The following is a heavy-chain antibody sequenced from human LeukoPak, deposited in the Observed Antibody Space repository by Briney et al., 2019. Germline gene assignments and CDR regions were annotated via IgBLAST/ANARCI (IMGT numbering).Heavy chain of an antibody. CDR1: GFTFSSYR. V-gene: IGHV3-7*05. CDR2: IKEDGSDK. D-gene: IGHD1-7*01. Sequence: PGGSLRLSCAASGFTFSSYRMNWVRQAPGKGLEWVAHIKEDGSDKYHVDSVKGRFTISRHNSKNTLYLQMNSLRPEDTAVYYCARVCNWDYEGGWFDPWGQGTLVTVSS. CDR3: ARVCNWDYEGGWFDP. J-gene: IGHJ5*02.